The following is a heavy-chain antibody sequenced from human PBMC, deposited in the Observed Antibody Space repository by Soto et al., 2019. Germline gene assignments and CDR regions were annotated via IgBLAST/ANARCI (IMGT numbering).Heavy chain of an antibody. V-gene: IGHV3-33*01. CDR1: GVTFSSYG. Sequence: GGSLRLSCAASGVTFSSYGMHWVRQAPGKGLEWVAVIWYDGSNKYYADSVKGRFTISRDNSKNTLYLQMNSLRAEDTAVYYCASDQEAYCGGDCYSFGYWGQGTLVTVSS. CDR2: IWYDGSNK. CDR3: ASDQEAYCGGDCYSFGY. D-gene: IGHD2-21*02. J-gene: IGHJ4*02.